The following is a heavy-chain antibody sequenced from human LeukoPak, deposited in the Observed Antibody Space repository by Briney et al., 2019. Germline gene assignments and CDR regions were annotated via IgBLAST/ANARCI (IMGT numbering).Heavy chain of an antibody. CDR3: ARDYSNYDYYYYIDV. J-gene: IGHJ6*03. D-gene: IGHD4-11*01. Sequence: SETLSLTCTVSGGSISNHYWSWIRQPAGKGLEWIGRTYTSGSTSYKPSLKSRVTISVDKSKNQFSLKLSSVTAADTAVYYCARDYSNYDYYYYIDVWGKGTTVTVSS. CDR1: GGSISNHY. CDR2: TYTSGST. V-gene: IGHV4-4*07.